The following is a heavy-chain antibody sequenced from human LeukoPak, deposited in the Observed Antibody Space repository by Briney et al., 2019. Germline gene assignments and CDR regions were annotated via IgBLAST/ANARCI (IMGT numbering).Heavy chain of an antibody. CDR2: IYYSGST. CDR3: ARVMGQQLVLTSD. Sequence: SETLSLTCTVSGGSISSSSYYWGWIRQPPGKGLEWIGSIYYSGSTYYNPSLKSRVTISVDTSKNQFSLKLSSVTAADTAVYYCARVMGQQLVLTSDWGQGTLVTVSS. CDR1: GGSISSSSYY. D-gene: IGHD6-13*01. V-gene: IGHV4-39*07. J-gene: IGHJ4*02.